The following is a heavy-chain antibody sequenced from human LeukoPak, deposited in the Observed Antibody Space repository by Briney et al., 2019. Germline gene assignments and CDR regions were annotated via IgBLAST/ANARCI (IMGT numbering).Heavy chain of an antibody. J-gene: IGHJ4*02. V-gene: IGHV1-2*04. D-gene: IGHD6-19*01. Sequence: ASVKVSCKASGYTFTGYYMHWVRQAPGQGLEWMGWINPNSGGTNYAQKFQGWVTMTRDTSISTAYMELSRLRSDDTAVYYCARGPRYSGGWYWVDYWGQGTLVTVSS. CDR1: GYTFTGYY. CDR2: INPNSGGT. CDR3: ARGPRYSGGWYWVDY.